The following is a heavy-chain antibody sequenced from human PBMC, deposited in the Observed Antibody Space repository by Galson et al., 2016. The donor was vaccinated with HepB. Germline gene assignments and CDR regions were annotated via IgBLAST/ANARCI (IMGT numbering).Heavy chain of an antibody. V-gene: IGHV3-66*01. CDR1: GFTVSGSY. CDR3: ASCMGWYGMCAFDI. J-gene: IGHJ3*02. CDR2: IYSDGTT. Sequence: SLRLSCAVSGFTVSGSYMSWVRQAPGKGLEWVSVIYSDGTTKYADSVKGRFIISRDNSKNTLYLQMNSLRAEDTAVYYCASCMGWYGMCAFDIWGQGTMVTVSS. D-gene: IGHD6-13*01.